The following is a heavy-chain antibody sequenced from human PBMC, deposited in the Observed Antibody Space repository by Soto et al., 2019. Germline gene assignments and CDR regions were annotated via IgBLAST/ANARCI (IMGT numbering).Heavy chain of an antibody. CDR2: IYYSGST. D-gene: IGHD6-19*01. J-gene: IGHJ3*02. CDR3: ARDSSGWWGDAFDI. CDR1: GGSISSSSYY. Sequence: QLQLQESGPGLVKPSETLSLTCTVSGGSISSSSYYWGWIRQPPGEGLEWIGSIYYSGSTYYNPSLKSRVTISVDTSKNQFSLKLSSVTAADTAVYYCARDSSGWWGDAFDIWGQGTMVTVSS. V-gene: IGHV4-39*02.